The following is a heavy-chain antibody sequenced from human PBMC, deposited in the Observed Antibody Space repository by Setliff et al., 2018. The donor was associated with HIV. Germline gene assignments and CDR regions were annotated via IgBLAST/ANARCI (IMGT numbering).Heavy chain of an antibody. V-gene: IGHV4-59*08. D-gene: IGHD5-12*01. CDR1: GASISSHY. CDR2: IYSTGTT. CDR3: ARGVIETDYDYVDIYYYNYMDV. Sequence: SETLSLTCTVSGASISSHYWSWIRQSPGRELEWIGYIYSTGTTKYNPSLKSRVTISVDTSKKHFSLRLTSVTAADTAVYFCARGVIETDYDYVDIYYYNYMDVWGKGTTVTV. J-gene: IGHJ6*03.